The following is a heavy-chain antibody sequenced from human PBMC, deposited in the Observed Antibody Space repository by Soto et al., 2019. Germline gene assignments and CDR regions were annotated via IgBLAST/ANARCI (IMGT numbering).Heavy chain of an antibody. CDR2: ISWNSGSI. CDR1: GFTFDDYA. Sequence: EVQLVESGGGLVQPGRSLRLSCGASGFTFDDYAMHWVRQAPGKGLEWVSGISWNSGSIGYADSVKGRFTISRDNAKNSLYLQMNSLRAEDTALYYCAKDRYSSSWYLMDVWGKGTAVTVSS. D-gene: IGHD6-13*01. CDR3: AKDRYSSSWYLMDV. J-gene: IGHJ6*03. V-gene: IGHV3-9*01.